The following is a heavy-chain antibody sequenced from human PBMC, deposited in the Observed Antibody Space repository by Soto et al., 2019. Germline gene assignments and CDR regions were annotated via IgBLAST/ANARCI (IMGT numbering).Heavy chain of an antibody. CDR3: ARVSINHAYGDYWWFDP. D-gene: IGHD4-17*01. CDR1: GGSISSGDYY. Sequence: QVQLQESGPGLVKPSQTLSLTCTVSGGSISSGDYYWSWIRQPPGKGLEWIGYIYYSGSTYYNPSLQSRVTISVDTSKNQFSLKLSSVTAADTAVYYCARVSINHAYGDYWWFDPWGQGTLVTVSS. J-gene: IGHJ5*02. V-gene: IGHV4-30-4*01. CDR2: IYYSGST.